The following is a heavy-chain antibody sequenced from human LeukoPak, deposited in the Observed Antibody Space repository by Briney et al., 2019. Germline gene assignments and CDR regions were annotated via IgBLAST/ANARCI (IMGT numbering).Heavy chain of an antibody. J-gene: IGHJ4*02. CDR1: GFTFSGFW. D-gene: IGHD2-2*02. CDR3: AKDGQPELLYYYFDY. V-gene: IGHV3-74*01. CDR2: ISFDGSDA. Sequence: PGGSLRLSCAASGFTFSGFWMHWVRQAPGKGLVWVSCISFDGSDATYADSVKGRFTISRDNSKNTLYLQMNSLRAEDTAVYYCAKDGQPELLYYYFDYWGQGTLVTVSS.